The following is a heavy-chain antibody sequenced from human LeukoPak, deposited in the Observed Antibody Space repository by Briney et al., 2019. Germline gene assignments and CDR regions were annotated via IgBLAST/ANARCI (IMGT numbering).Heavy chain of an antibody. V-gene: IGHV3-11*04. J-gene: IGHJ4*02. CDR1: GFTVSSNC. Sequence: GGSLRLSCTVSGFTVSSNCMSWVRQAPGKGLEWVSYISSSGSTIYYADSVKGRFTISRDNAKNSLYLQMNSLRAEDTAVYYCARDKEYSSSSGSFDYWGQGTLVTVSS. CDR3: ARDKEYSSSSGSFDY. CDR2: ISSSGSTI. D-gene: IGHD6-6*01.